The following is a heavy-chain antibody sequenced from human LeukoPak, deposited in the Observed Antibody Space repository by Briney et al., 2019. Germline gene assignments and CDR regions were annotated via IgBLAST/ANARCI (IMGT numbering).Heavy chain of an antibody. CDR1: GGSISRSDHY. J-gene: IGHJ4*02. CDR2: IYYSGIT. D-gene: IGHD5-24*01. V-gene: IGHV4-30-4*02. CDR3: ARDVRRDGYSNFDY. Sequence: SETLSLTCSVSGGSISRSDHYWSWIRQPPGTGLEWIGYIYYSGITYYNPSLKSRVTISVDTSQNQFSLKLSSVTAADTAVYYCARDVRRDGYSNFDYWGQGTLVTVSS.